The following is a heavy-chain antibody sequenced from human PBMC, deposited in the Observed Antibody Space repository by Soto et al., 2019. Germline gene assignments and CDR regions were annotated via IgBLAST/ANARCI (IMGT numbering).Heavy chain of an antibody. J-gene: IGHJ4*02. CDR1: GGTFSSYA. D-gene: IGHD3-22*01. CDR2: IIPIFGTA. CDR3: ARQRSHYYDSSGYPY. V-gene: IGHV1-69*06. Sequence: ASVKVSCKASGGTFSSYAISWVRQAPGQGLEWMGGIIPIFGTANYAQKFQGRVTITADKSTSTAYMELSSLRSEDTAVYYCARQRSHYYDSSGYPYWGQGTLVTVSS.